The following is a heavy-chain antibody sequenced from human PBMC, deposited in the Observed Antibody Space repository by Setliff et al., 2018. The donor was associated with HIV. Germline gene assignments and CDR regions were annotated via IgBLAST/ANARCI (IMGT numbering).Heavy chain of an antibody. CDR3: ARDHELGAFDL. J-gene: IGHJ3*01. CDR1: GMSVSGYY. Sequence: PSETLSLTCRVSGMSVSGYYWSWIWQSPGKGLEWIGYIYHTGTTSYNPSLKSRVTIQIDRSNNHFSLNLRSATTADTAVYFCARDHELGAFDLWGQGTMVTVSS. D-gene: IGHD1-26*01. CDR2: IYHTGTT. V-gene: IGHV4-59*02.